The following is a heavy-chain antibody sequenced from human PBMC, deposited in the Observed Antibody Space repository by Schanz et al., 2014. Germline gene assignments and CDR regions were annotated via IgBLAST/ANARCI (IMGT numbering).Heavy chain of an antibody. J-gene: IGHJ3*02. CDR1: GFTFSSYG. V-gene: IGHV3-23*04. Sequence: VQLVESGGGVVQPGRSLRLSCAASGFTFSSYGMHWVRQAPGKGLLWVSSISGTGGDDTYYADSVKGRFTISRDNSKNTLYLQMNSLRAEDTAVYYCAKGRFGELSAFDIWGQGTMVTVSS. CDR3: AKGRFGELSAFDI. CDR2: ISGTGGDDT. D-gene: IGHD3-10*01.